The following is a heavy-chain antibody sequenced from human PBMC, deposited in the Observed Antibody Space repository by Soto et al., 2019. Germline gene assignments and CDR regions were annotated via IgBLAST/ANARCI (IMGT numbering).Heavy chain of an antibody. CDR3: AKVLRVGATTNFDY. Sequence: HPGGSLRLSCAASGFTFSSYSMHWVRQAPGKGLEGVALISHDGSNEHYADSVKGRFTISRDNSKNTLNLQMNYLRVDDTAVYYCAKVLRVGATTNFDYWGQGALVTVSS. CDR1: GFTFSSYS. CDR2: ISHDGSNE. D-gene: IGHD1-26*01. V-gene: IGHV3-30*18. J-gene: IGHJ4*02.